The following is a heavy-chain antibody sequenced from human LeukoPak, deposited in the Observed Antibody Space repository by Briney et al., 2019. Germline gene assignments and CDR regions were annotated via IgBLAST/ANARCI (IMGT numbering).Heavy chain of an antibody. V-gene: IGHV3-13*01. CDR1: GFTFSSYD. J-gene: IGHJ4*02. D-gene: IGHD2-21*02. Sequence: QTGGSLRLSCAASGFTFSSYDMHWVRQATGKGLEWVSAIGTAGDTYYPGSVKGRFTISRENAKNSLYLQMNSLRAGDTAVYYCARGAYCGGDCYPPYHFDYWGQGTLVTVSS. CDR2: IGTAGDT. CDR3: ARGAYCGGDCYPPYHFDY.